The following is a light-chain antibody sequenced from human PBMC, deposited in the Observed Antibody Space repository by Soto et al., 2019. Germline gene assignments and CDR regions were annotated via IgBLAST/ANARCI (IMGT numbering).Light chain of an antibody. CDR2: EVS. V-gene: IGLV2-23*02. Sequence: QSVLTQRASVSGSPGQSIIISCTGTSSDVGSYNFVSWYQQHPGKAPKLMIYEVSKRPSGVSNRFSGSKSGNTASLTISGLQPEDEADYYCCSYAGNSGVFGGGTKVTVL. CDR3: CSYAGNSGV. CDR1: SSDVGSYNF. J-gene: IGLJ3*02.